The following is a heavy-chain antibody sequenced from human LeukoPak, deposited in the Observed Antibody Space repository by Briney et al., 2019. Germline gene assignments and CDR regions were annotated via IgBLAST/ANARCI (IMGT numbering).Heavy chain of an antibody. CDR3: ARSVITSAGTFDYYYYMDV. J-gene: IGHJ6*03. Sequence: GGSLRLSCAASGFTFSSYEMNWVRQAPGKGLECVSHISSSSSYIYYADSVKGRFTISRDNAKNSLYLQMNSLRAEDTAVYYCARSVITSAGTFDYYYYMDVWGKGTTVTVSS. CDR2: ISSSSSYI. CDR1: GFTFSSYE. V-gene: IGHV3-21*05. D-gene: IGHD3-22*01.